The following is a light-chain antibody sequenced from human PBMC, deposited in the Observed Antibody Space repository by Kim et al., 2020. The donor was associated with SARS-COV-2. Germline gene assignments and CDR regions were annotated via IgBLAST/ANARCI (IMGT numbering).Light chain of an antibody. CDR3: QVWDSGTWV. CDR2: KDS. V-gene: IGLV3-9*01. CDR1: NMQTKN. Sequence: SVALGQAARLTCGGNNMQTKNVHWYRQKPGQAPGLFMYKDSKRPSGIPERFSGSNSGNTATLTITRAQAGDEADYYCQVWDSGTWVFGGGTQLTVL. J-gene: IGLJ3*02.